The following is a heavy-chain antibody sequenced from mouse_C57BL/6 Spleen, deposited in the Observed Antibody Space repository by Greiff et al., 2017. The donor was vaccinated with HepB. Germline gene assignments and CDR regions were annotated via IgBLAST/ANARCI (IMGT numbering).Heavy chain of an antibody. Sequence: QVQLQQPGAELVMPGASVKLSCKASGYTFTSYWMHWVKQRPGQGLEWIGEIDPSDSYTNYNQKFKGKSTLTVDKSSSTAYMQLSSLTSEDSAVYYCARGGNSAFDYWSQGTTLTVSS. J-gene: IGHJ2*01. CDR3: ARGGNSAFDY. CDR2: IDPSDSYT. D-gene: IGHD6-1*01. V-gene: IGHV1-69*01. CDR1: GYTFTSYW.